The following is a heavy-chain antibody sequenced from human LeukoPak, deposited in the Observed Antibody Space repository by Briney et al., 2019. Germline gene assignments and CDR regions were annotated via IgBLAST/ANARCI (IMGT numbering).Heavy chain of an antibody. V-gene: IGHV3-30*18. CDR3: AKENQYYDILTGLDY. CDR1: GFTFSSYG. CDR2: ISYDGSNK. D-gene: IGHD3-9*01. J-gene: IGHJ4*02. Sequence: GRSLRLSCAASGFTFSSYGMHWVRQAPGKGLEWVAVISYDGSNKYYADSVKGRFTISGDNSKNTLYLQMNSLRAEDTAVYYCAKENQYYDILTGLDYWGQGTLVTVSS.